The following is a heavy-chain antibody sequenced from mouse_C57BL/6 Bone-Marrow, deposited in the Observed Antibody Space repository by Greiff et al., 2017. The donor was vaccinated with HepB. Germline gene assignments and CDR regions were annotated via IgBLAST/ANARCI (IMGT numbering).Heavy chain of an antibody. V-gene: IGHV1-56*01. CDR3: ARGESKVLAY. Sequence: VQLQQSGPELVRPGASVKISCKASGYTFTSYWMQWVRQRPGQGLEWIGEIFPGSGSTYYNEKFKGKATLTVDTSSSTAYMQLSSLTSEDSAVYFCARGESKVLAYWGQGTLVTVSA. J-gene: IGHJ3*01. D-gene: IGHD1-3*01. CDR1: GYTFTSYW. CDR2: IFPGSGST.